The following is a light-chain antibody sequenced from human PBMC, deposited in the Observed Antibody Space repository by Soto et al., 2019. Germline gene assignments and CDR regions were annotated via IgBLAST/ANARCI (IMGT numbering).Light chain of an antibody. CDR3: CSHAGSYTYV. Sequence: QSALTQPRSVSGSPGQSLTLSCTGTSSDVGGYNYVSWYQQYPGKVPKLMIYDVTKRPSGVPDRFSGSKSGNTASLTISGLQAEDEADSYCCSHAGSYTYVFGTGTKLTVL. CDR1: SSDVGGYNY. CDR2: DVT. V-gene: IGLV2-11*01. J-gene: IGLJ1*01.